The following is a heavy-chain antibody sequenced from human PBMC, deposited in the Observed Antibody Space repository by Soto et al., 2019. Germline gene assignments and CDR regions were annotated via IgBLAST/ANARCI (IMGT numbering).Heavy chain of an antibody. CDR1: GFTFSSYA. V-gene: IGHV3-30-3*01. D-gene: IGHD2-15*01. J-gene: IGHJ4*02. CDR2: ISYDGSNK. CDR3: ARKVSGGKTLDY. Sequence: PGGSLRLSCAASGFTFSSYAMPWVRQAPGKGLEWVAVISYDGSNKYYADSVKGRFTISRDNSKNTLYLQMNSLRAEDTAVYYCARKVSGGKTLDYWGQGTLVTVSS.